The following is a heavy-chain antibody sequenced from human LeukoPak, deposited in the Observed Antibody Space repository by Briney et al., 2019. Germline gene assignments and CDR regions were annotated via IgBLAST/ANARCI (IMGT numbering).Heavy chain of an antibody. Sequence: ASVKVSCKTSGYTFTGYFIHWLRQVPGQGPEWMGWINPHNGDTDYAQKFQGRVTMTRDTSITTAYMELSSLRLDDTAVYYCARGPSHGAFDIWGQGTMVIVSS. CDR1: GYTFTGYF. CDR3: ARGPSHGAFDI. CDR2: INPHNGDT. V-gene: IGHV1-2*02. J-gene: IGHJ3*02. D-gene: IGHD5-24*01.